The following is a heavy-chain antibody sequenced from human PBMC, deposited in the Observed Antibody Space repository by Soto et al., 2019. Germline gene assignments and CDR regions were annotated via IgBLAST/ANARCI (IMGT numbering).Heavy chain of an antibody. CDR3: ARHRTYYDILTGYRHSGMDV. J-gene: IGHJ6*02. V-gene: IGHV1-18*01. D-gene: IGHD3-9*01. CDR2: ISAYNGNT. CDR1: GYTFTSYG. Sequence: QVQLVQSGAEVKKPGASVKVSCKASGYTFTSYGISWVRQAPGQGLEWMGWISAYNGNTNYAQRRXXSGTMTTDTSPXTXYXXLRSLRSNDTAVYYCARHRTYYDILTGYRHSGMDVWGQGTTVTVSS.